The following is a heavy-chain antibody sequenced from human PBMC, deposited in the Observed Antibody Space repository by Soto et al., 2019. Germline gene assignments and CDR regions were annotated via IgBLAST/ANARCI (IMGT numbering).Heavy chain of an antibody. CDR2: IYTGVST. V-gene: IGHV3-53*01. Sequence: PXVCLRLSCAACGFTFSSDCMNWVRQAPGRGLEWVSVIYTGVSTYYADSVKGRFTISRDNSKNTVFFQMNSLTAEDTAVYYCARVPGSSASFYYYGMDVWGQGTTVTVSS. CDR1: GFTFSSDC. CDR3: ARVPGSSASFYYYGMDV. D-gene: IGHD6-6*01. J-gene: IGHJ6*02.